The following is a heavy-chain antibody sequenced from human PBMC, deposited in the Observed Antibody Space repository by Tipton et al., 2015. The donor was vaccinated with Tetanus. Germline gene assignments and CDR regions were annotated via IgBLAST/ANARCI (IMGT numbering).Heavy chain of an antibody. D-gene: IGHD5-24*01. V-gene: IGHV4-39*01. J-gene: IGHJ3*02. CDR2: IYFSGST. Sequence: TLSLTCTVSGDSITSSHYYWGWVRQPPGKGLEWIGSIYFSGSTYHSPSLKSRVTMSVDTSKNQFSLKLASVTARDTAIYYCARIGWLQQNKPGFDIWGQGTMVTVSS. CDR3: ARIGWLQQNKPGFDI. CDR1: GDSITSSHYY.